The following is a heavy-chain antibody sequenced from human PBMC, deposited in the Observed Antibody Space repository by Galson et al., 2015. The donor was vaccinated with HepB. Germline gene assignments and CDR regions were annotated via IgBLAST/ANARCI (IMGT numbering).Heavy chain of an antibody. CDR2: IYYSGST. Sequence: TLSLTCTVSGGSISSGGYYWSWIRQHPGKGLEWIGYIYYSGSTYYNPSLKSRVTISVDTSKNQFSLKLSSVTAADTAVYYCARDLSSSSAHRGWFDPWGQGTLVIVSS. V-gene: IGHV4-31*03. CDR3: ARDLSSSSAHRGWFDP. D-gene: IGHD6-6*01. CDR1: GGSISSGGYY. J-gene: IGHJ5*02.